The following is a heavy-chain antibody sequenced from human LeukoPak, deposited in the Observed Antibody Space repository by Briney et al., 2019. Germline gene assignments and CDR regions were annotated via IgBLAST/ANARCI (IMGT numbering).Heavy chain of an antibody. D-gene: IGHD6-19*01. CDR1: GFTFSSYA. V-gene: IGHV3-48*04. CDR3: ARDIAVAGTLDAFDI. CDR2: ISSSGSTI. J-gene: IGHJ3*02. Sequence: GGSLRLSCAASGFTFSSYAMSWVRQAPGKGLEWVSYISSSGSTIYYADSVKGRFTISRDNAKNSLYLQMNSLRAEDTAVYYCARDIAVAGTLDAFDIWGQGTMVTVSS.